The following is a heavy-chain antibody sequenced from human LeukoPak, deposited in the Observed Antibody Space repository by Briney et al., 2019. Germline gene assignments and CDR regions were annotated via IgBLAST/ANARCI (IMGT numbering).Heavy chain of an antibody. J-gene: IGHJ4*02. CDR1: GFTLSAYA. CDR3: TRGGRLVRGTHDY. V-gene: IGHV3-74*01. D-gene: IGHD3-10*01. CDR2: IYSDGTNT. Sequence: GRSLRLSCAASGFTLSAYAMHWVRQAPGKGLVWVSRIYSDGTNTAYADSVKGRFTISRDNAKNTLYLQMSSLRAEDTAVYYCTRGGRLVRGTHDYWGQGTLVTVSS.